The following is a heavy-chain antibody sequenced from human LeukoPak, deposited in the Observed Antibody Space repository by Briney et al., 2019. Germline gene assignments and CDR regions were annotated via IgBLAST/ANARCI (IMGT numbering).Heavy chain of an antibody. CDR3: ARDPAFRGVYNWFDP. J-gene: IGHJ5*02. CDR1: GFTFSSYW. Sequence: GGSLRLSCAASGFTFSSYWMHWVRQAPGKGLVWVSRINSDGSSTSYSDSVKGRFTISRDNAKNTLYLQMNSLRAEDTAVYYCARDPAFRGVYNWFDPWGQGTLVTVSS. V-gene: IGHV3-74*01. D-gene: IGHD3-10*01. CDR2: INSDGSST.